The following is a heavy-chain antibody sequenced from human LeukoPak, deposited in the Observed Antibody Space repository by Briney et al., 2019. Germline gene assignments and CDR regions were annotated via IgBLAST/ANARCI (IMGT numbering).Heavy chain of an antibody. J-gene: IGHJ4*02. Sequence: SETLSLTCAVYGVSFSGYYWSWIRQPPGKGLEWIGEINHSGSTNYNPSLKSRVTISVDTSKNQFSLKLSSVTAADTAVYYCASGYNSQYFDYWGQGTLVTVSS. CDR3: ASGYNSQYFDY. D-gene: IGHD1-14*01. V-gene: IGHV4-34*01. CDR1: GVSFSGYY. CDR2: INHSGST.